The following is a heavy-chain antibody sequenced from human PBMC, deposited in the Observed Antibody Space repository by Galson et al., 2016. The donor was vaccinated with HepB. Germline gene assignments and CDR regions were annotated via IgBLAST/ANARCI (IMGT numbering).Heavy chain of an antibody. D-gene: IGHD5-24*01. CDR3: ARRTRWLQSYFFDY. CDR2: IIPIFGIS. V-gene: IGHV1-69*13. J-gene: IGHJ4*02. CDR1: GGTFSRHA. Sequence: SVKVSCKASGGTFSRHAISWVRQAPGQGLEWMGGIIPIFGISKYAQKFQGRVTITADESTTTAYMELSSLRSEDTAMYYCARRTRWLQSYFFDYWGQGTLVTVSP.